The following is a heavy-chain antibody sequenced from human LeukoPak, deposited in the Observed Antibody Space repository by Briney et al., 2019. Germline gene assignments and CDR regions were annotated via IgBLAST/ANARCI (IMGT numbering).Heavy chain of an antibody. Sequence: ASVKVSCKASGYTFTSYAMHWVRQAPGQRLEWMGWINAGNGNTKYSQKFQGRVTMTRDTSISTAYMELSRLRSDDTAVYYCARDLRLWLRGYYMDVWGKGTTVTVSS. V-gene: IGHV1-3*01. CDR3: ARDLRLWLRGYYMDV. CDR1: GYTFTSYA. D-gene: IGHD5-18*01. J-gene: IGHJ6*03. CDR2: INAGNGNT.